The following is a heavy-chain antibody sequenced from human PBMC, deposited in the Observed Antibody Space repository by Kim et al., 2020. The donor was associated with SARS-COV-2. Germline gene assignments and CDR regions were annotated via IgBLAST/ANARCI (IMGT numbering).Heavy chain of an antibody. D-gene: IGHD1-7*01. Sequence: RYSPSLKSRLTIPKDTSKTQVVLTMTNMDPVDTATYYCAHRRAGTTSFDPWGQGTLVTVSS. J-gene: IGHJ5*02. V-gene: IGHV2-5*01. CDR3: AHRRAGTTSFDP.